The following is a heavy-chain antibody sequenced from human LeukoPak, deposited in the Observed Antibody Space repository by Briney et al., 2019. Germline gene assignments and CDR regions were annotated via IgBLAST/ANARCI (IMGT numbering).Heavy chain of an antibody. CDR3: ARENTAMVDQYFDY. CDR2: ISAYNGNT. Sequence: GASVKVSCKASGYTFTSYGISWVRQAPGQGLEWMGWISAYNGNTNYAQKLQGRVTMTTDTSTSTVYMELSSLRSEDTAVYYCARENTAMVDQYFDYWGQGTLVTVSS. V-gene: IGHV1-18*01. CDR1: GYTFTSYG. D-gene: IGHD5-18*01. J-gene: IGHJ4*02.